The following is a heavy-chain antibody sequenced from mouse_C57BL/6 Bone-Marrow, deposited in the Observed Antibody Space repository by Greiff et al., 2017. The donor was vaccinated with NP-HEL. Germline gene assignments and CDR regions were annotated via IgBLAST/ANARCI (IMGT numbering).Heavy chain of an antibody. CDR1: GFTFSSYA. J-gene: IGHJ2*01. Sequence: DVKLVESGGGLVKPGGSLKLSCAASGFTFSSYAMSWVRQTPEKRLEWVATISDGGSYTYYPDNVKGRFTISRDNAKNNLYLQMSQLKSEDTAMYYCARVRIYYDYEDYWGQGTTLTVSS. CDR2: ISDGGSYT. CDR3: ARVRIYYDYEDY. V-gene: IGHV5-4*03. D-gene: IGHD2-4*01.